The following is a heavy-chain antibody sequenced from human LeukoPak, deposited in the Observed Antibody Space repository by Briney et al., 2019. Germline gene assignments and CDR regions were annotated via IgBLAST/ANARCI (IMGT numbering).Heavy chain of an antibody. CDR2: ISGSGGST. Sequence: PGRSLRLSCAASGFTFSSYGMSWVSQAPGKGLEWVSAISGSGGSTYYADSVKGRFTISRDNSKNTLYLQMNSLRAEDTAVYYCAKVVREGLGENDYWGQGTLVTVSS. CDR3: AKVVREGLGENDY. D-gene: IGHD3-10*01. J-gene: IGHJ4*02. CDR1: GFTFSSYG. V-gene: IGHV3-23*01.